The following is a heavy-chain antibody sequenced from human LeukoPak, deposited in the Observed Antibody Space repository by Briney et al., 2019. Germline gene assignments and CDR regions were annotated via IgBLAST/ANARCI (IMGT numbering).Heavy chain of an antibody. CDR2: ISETGDR. CDR3: AKGGYSANWRNYFDY. D-gene: IGHD6-13*01. CDR1: GFTSSSNA. Sequence: GGSLRLSCAASGFTSSSNAMSWVRQAPGKGLEWVSTISETGDRCDADSVKGRFTISRDNSKNRVDLQMNSLRAEDTAVYYCAKGGYSANWRNYFDYWGQGTLVTVSS. V-gene: IGHV3-23*01. J-gene: IGHJ4*02.